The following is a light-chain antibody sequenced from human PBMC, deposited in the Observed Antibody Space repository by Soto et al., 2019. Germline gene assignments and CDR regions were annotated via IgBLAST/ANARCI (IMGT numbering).Light chain of an antibody. Sequence: QPASVSGSPGQSITISCTGTSSDVGGYNYVSWYQQHPGKAPKLMIYDVNNRPSGVSNRFSGSKSGNTASLTISGLQAEDEADYYCSSYTTSSLVVFGGGTKLTVL. V-gene: IGLV2-14*01. CDR1: SSDVGGYNY. CDR2: DVN. J-gene: IGLJ2*01. CDR3: SSYTTSSLVV.